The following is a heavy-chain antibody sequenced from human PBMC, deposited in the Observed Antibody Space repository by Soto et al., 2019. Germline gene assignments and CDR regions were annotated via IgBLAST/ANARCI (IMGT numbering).Heavy chain of an antibody. CDR1: EFTFSIFD. J-gene: IGHJ4*02. D-gene: IGHD5-12*01. V-gene: IGHV3-23*01. CDR3: IKGGWLDY. Sequence: EVHLLESGGGLVQPGGSLRLSCAASEFTFSIFDMSWVRQAPGKGLEWVSIISDSDDRTSYAGSVRGRFTMATDNSKKTVYLQMDSLRAEDTAVYYCIKGGWLDYWGQVTLVTVYS. CDR2: ISDSDDRT.